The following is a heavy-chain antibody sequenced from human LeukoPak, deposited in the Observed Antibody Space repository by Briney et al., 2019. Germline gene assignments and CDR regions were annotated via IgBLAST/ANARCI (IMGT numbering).Heavy chain of an antibody. Sequence: GASVKVSCKVSGYTLTELSMHWVRQAPGKGLEWMGGFDPEDGETIYAQKFQGRVTMTEDTSTDTAYMELSSLRSEDTAVYYCAHLSLGLWFGKGRRDIDYWGQGTLVTVSS. CDR1: GYTLTELS. CDR2: FDPEDGET. D-gene: IGHD3-10*01. V-gene: IGHV1-24*01. CDR3: AHLSLGLWFGKGRRDIDY. J-gene: IGHJ4*02.